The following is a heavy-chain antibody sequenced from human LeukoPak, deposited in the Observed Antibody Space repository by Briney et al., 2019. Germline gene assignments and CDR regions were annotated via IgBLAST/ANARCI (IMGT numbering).Heavy chain of an antibody. D-gene: IGHD6-6*01. CDR2: IYYSGST. J-gene: IGHJ4*02. CDR1: GGSISSGGYF. Sequence: PSETLSLTCTVSGGSISSGGYFWTWIRQQPGRGLEWIGYIYYSGSTYYNPSLKSRVTISVDMSKNQFSLQLSSVTAADTAVYYCARAPYSSSSVDYWGQGTLVTVSS. CDR3: ARAPYSSSSVDY. V-gene: IGHV4-31*03.